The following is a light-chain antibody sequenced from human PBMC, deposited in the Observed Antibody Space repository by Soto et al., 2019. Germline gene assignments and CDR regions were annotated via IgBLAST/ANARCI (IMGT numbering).Light chain of an antibody. CDR3: QHYGSLVLT. J-gene: IGKJ4*01. CDR1: QSVSSTY. Sequence: ESVLTQSPGTLSLSPGERATLSCRASQSVSSTYLAWYQQKPGQAPRLLIYGASSRATGIPDRFSGSGSGTDFTLTISRREPEDFAVYYCQHYGSLVLTFGGGTKVEIK. V-gene: IGKV3-20*01. CDR2: GAS.